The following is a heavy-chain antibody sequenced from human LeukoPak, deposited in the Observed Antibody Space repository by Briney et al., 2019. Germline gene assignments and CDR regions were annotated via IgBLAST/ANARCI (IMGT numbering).Heavy chain of an antibody. J-gene: IGHJ3*02. CDR1: GFTFSSYS. D-gene: IGHD3-22*01. Sequence: GGSLRLSCAASGFTFSSYSMNWVRQAPGKGLEWVSSISSSSSYIYYADSVKGRFTISRDNAKNSLYLQMNSLRAEDTAVYYCARVYNYDSSGYLGSGAFDIWGQGTIVTVSS. V-gene: IGHV3-21*01. CDR3: ARVYNYDSSGYLGSGAFDI. CDR2: ISSSSSYI.